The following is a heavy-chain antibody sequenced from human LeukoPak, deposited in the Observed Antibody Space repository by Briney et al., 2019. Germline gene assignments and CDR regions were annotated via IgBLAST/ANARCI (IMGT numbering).Heavy chain of an antibody. CDR3: AKTRPLDSSSWSHGDY. Sequence: PGGSLRLSCAASGFTFSSYGMSWVRQAPGKGLEWVSSISSNNRYIYYADSVKGRFTISRDNSKNTLYLQMNSLRAEDTAVYYCAKTRPLDSSSWSHGDYWGQGTLVTVSS. CDR1: GFTFSSYG. D-gene: IGHD6-13*01. J-gene: IGHJ4*02. CDR2: ISSNNRYI. V-gene: IGHV3-23*01.